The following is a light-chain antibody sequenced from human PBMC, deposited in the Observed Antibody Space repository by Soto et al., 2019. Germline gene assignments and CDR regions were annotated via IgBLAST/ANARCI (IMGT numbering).Light chain of an antibody. CDR3: HQYNNWPST. Sequence: EVVMTQSPATLPVSPGERATLSCRASESVSSNLAWYQQTPGQGPRLLIFGASTGATGIPARFSGSGSGIEFTLSISSLQSEDFAVYYCHQYNNWPSTFGQGTKLEIK. J-gene: IGKJ2*02. CDR1: ESVSSN. V-gene: IGKV3-15*01. CDR2: GAS.